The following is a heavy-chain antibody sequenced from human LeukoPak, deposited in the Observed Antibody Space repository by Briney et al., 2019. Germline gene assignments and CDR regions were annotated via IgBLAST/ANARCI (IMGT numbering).Heavy chain of an antibody. CDR3: ATEGRFWLRFDY. J-gene: IGHJ4*02. D-gene: IGHD5-12*01. CDR2: IKSKSDGGTT. Sequence: GGSLRLSCAASGFTFSNAWMSWVRQAPGKGLEWVGRIKSKSDGGTTDYAAPVKGRFTISRDDSKKTLYLQMNSLKSEDTAVYYCATEGRFWLRFDYWGPGTLVTVSS. CDR1: GFTFSNAW. V-gene: IGHV3-15*01.